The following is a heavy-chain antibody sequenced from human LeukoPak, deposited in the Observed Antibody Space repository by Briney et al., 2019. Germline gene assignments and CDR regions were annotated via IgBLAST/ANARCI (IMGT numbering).Heavy chain of an antibody. D-gene: IGHD2-2*01. CDR1: GGSISSGSYY. Sequence: SQTLSLTCTVSGGSISSGSYYWSWLRQPAGKGLEWIVRIYTSGSTNYNPSLKSRVTISVDTSKNQFSLKLSSVTAADTAVYYCARELVVVPAATQGLGYYYYYMDVWGKGTTVTVSS. V-gene: IGHV4-61*02. CDR2: IYTSGST. CDR3: ARELVVVPAATQGLGYYYYYMDV. J-gene: IGHJ6*03.